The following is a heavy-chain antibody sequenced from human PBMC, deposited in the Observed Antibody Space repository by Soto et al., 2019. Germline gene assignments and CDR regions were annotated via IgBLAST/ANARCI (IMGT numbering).Heavy chain of an antibody. CDR2: IIPIFGTA. Sequence: ASVKVSCKASGGTFSSYAISWVRQAPGQGLEWMGGIIPIFGTANYAQKFQGRVTMTTDTSTSTAYMELRSLRSDDTAVYYCARALPAAIIYYYYGMDVWGQGTTVTVSS. CDR1: GGTFSSYA. J-gene: IGHJ6*02. CDR3: ARALPAAIIYYYYGMDV. V-gene: IGHV1-69*05. D-gene: IGHD2-2*02.